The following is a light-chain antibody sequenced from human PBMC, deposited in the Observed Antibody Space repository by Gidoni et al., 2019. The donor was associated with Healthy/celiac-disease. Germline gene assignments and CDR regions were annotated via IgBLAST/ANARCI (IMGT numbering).Light chain of an antibody. CDR2: WAS. CDR1: QSVLYSSNTKNY. V-gene: IGKV4-1*01. Sequence: DIVMTQSPDSLDGSLGERATINCKSSQSVLYSSNTKNYLAWYQQKPGQPPKLLIYWASTRESGVPDRFSGSGSGTDFTLTISSLQAEDVAVYYCQQYYSTPLYTFGQGTKLEIK. CDR3: QQYYSTPLYT. J-gene: IGKJ2*01.